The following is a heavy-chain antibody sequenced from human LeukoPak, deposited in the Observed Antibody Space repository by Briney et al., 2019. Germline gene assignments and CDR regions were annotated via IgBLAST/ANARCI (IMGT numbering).Heavy chain of an antibody. D-gene: IGHD3-10*01. CDR3: ARIGYYYGSGSYYNDY. Sequence: ASVKVSCKASGYTFTSYGINWVRQAPGQGLEWMGWISAYNGNTNYAQKLQGRVTMTTDTSTSTAYMELRSLRSDDTAVYYCARIGYYYGSGSYYNDYWGQGTLVTVSS. CDR2: ISAYNGNT. J-gene: IGHJ4*02. V-gene: IGHV1-18*01. CDR1: GYTFTSYG.